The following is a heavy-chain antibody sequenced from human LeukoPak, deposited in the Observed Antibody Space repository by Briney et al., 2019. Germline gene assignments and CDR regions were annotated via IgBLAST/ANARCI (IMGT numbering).Heavy chain of an antibody. CDR3: AGSGYYQDY. CDR1: GFTFSSYT. CDR2: ISSSSSYI. V-gene: IGHV3-21*04. J-gene: IGHJ4*02. D-gene: IGHD3-22*01. Sequence: GSLRLSCAASGFTFSSYTMNWVRQAPGKGLEWVSSISSSSSYIYYAGSVKGRFTISRDNSKNTLYLQMTSLRAEDTAVYYCAGSGYYQDYWGQGTLVTVSS.